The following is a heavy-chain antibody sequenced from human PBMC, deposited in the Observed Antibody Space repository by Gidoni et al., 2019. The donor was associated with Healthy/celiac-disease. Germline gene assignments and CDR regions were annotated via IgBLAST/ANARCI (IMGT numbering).Heavy chain of an antibody. D-gene: IGHD1-7*01. CDR2: IYYSGST. J-gene: IGHJ6*02. V-gene: IGHV4-39*07. Sequence: QLQLQESGPGLVKPSETLSLTCAVSGGSLSSSSYYWGWLRQPPGKGLEWIGSIYYSGSTYYNPSLKSRVTISVDTSKNQFSLKLSSVTAADTAVYYCARGGTWDPGAYYYGMDVWGQGTTVTVSS. CDR1: GGSLSSSSYY. CDR3: ARGGTWDPGAYYYGMDV.